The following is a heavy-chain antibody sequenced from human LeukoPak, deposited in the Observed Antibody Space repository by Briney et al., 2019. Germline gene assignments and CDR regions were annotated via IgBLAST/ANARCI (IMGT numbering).Heavy chain of an antibody. Sequence: GRSLRLSCAASGFTFSSYGMHWVRQAPGKGLEWVAFIRYDGSNKYYADSVKGRFTISRDNSKNTLYLQMNSLRAEDTAVYYCAKEEGVYCSSTSCYAGSGGDYWGQGTLVTVSS. V-gene: IGHV3-30*02. J-gene: IGHJ4*02. CDR1: GFTFSSYG. D-gene: IGHD2-2*01. CDR2: IRYDGSNK. CDR3: AKEEGVYCSSTSCYAGSGGDY.